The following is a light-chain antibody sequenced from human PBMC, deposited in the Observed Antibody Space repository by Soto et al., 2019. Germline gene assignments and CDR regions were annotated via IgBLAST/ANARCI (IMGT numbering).Light chain of an antibody. CDR3: QQYESLPLT. J-gene: IGKJ5*01. CDR1: QDIKKN. CDR2: EAS. V-gene: IGKV1-33*01. Sequence: QMTQSPSSLYASVEDGVPMPXXASQDIKKNLIWHQQKPGKAPKLXIYEASDLETGVPSRFSGSGSGTGFTFTISSLQPEDFATYYCQQYESLPLTFGQGTRLEIK.